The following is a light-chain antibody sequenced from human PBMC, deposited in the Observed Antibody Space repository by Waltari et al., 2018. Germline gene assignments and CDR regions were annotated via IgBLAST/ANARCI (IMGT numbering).Light chain of an antibody. CDR1: QRVSSSY. Sequence: EIVLTQSPGTLSLSPGDRATLSCRASQRVSSSYLAWYQQKPGRAPRLLIYGASNRATGIPDRFSDSGSGTDFTLTISRLEPEDFAVYYCLQYGTSPFTFGQGTKLEIK. V-gene: IGKV3-20*01. CDR2: GAS. J-gene: IGKJ2*01. CDR3: LQYGTSPFT.